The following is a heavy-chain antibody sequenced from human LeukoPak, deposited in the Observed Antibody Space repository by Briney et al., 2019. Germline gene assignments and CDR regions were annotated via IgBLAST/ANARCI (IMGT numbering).Heavy chain of an antibody. J-gene: IGHJ4*02. CDR2: ISSSGSTI. Sequence: GGSLRLSCAASGFTFSSYGMNWVRQAPGKGLEWVSYISSSGSTIYYADSVKGRFTISRDNAKNSLYLQMNSLRAEDTAVYYCARVSRGSGSYCDYWGQGTLVTVSS. CDR1: GFTFSSYG. V-gene: IGHV3-48*03. D-gene: IGHD3-10*01. CDR3: ARVSRGSGSYCDY.